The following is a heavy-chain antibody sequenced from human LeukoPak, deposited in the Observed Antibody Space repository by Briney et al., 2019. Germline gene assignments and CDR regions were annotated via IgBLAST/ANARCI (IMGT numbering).Heavy chain of an antibody. Sequence: SETLSPTCAVSGGSISTSNWWSWVRQPPGKGLDWIGEIYHSGSTNYNPSLKTRATISVDKSNNQFSLKLSSVTAADTAVYYCAVGGVYLRGGAEAFDIWGQGTMVTVSS. D-gene: IGHD3-10*01. CDR2: IYHSGST. CDR1: GGSISTSNW. V-gene: IGHV4-4*02. CDR3: AVGGVYLRGGAEAFDI. J-gene: IGHJ3*02.